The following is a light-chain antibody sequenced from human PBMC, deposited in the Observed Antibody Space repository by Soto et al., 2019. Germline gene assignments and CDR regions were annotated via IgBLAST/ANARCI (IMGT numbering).Light chain of an antibody. V-gene: IGKV1-39*01. CDR1: QSISNF. Sequence: DLPMTQSPSSLSASVGDRVTITCRAGQSISNFLNWYQQKPGSAPNLLIYAASRLQSGVPSRFSGSGSGTDFTLTISSLQPEDFATYYCQQSYSTPPTFGQGTKVEIK. CDR3: QQSYSTPPT. J-gene: IGKJ1*01. CDR2: AAS.